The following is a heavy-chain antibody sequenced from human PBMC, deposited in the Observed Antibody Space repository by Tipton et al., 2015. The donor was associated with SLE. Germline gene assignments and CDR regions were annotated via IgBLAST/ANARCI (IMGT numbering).Heavy chain of an antibody. Sequence: TLSLTCTVYGGSFSDYFWSWIRQPPGKGLEWIGEIFHTETTNYNASLRSRVTISIDTSKNQFSLKLSSVTVADTAVYYCARGRGMITFGGVFADWGQGTLVTVSS. D-gene: IGHD3-16*02. CDR1: GGSFSDYF. V-gene: IGHV4-34*01. J-gene: IGHJ4*02. CDR2: IFHTETT. CDR3: ARGRGMITFGGVFAD.